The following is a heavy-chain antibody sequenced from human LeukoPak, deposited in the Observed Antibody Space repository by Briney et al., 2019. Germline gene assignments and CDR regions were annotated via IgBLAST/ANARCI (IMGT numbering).Heavy chain of an antibody. Sequence: ASVKVSCKASGYTFTGYYMHWVRQAPGQGLEWMGWINPNSGGTNYAQKFQGRVTMSRDTSISTAYMELSRLRSDDTAVYYCARDGVPAAIGWFDPWGQGTLVTVSS. CDR2: INPNSGGT. CDR1: GYTFTGYY. D-gene: IGHD2-2*01. J-gene: IGHJ5*02. V-gene: IGHV1-2*02. CDR3: ARDGVPAAIGWFDP.